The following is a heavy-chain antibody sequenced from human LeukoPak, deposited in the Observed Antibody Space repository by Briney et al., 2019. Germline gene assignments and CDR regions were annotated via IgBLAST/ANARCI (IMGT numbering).Heavy chain of an antibody. CDR1: GLTFRKYA. Sequence: PGRSRRLSCAASGLTFRKYAMHWVRQAPGKGLEGVALISYDGSDKYYAGSVKGRFTISRDNSKNTLYLQMNSLRADDMAVYYCAKSLRGTGLDAFDIWGQGTMVTVSS. V-gene: IGHV3-30*18. CDR2: ISYDGSDK. D-gene: IGHD2-8*02. CDR3: AKSLRGTGLDAFDI. J-gene: IGHJ3*02.